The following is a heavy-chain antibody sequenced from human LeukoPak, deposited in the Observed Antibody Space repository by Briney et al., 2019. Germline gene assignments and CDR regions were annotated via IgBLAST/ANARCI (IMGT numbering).Heavy chain of an antibody. Sequence: GGSLRLSCAASGFTFTNYGMHWVRQAPGKGLEWVAVVWNDAINKYYVDSVRGRFTISRDNSKNTVYLQMNSLRAEDSAVYYCARAITTYFDYWGQGTLVTVSS. CDR1: GFTFTNYG. V-gene: IGHV3-33*01. CDR2: VWNDAINK. CDR3: ARAITTYFDY. D-gene: IGHD3-22*01. J-gene: IGHJ4*02.